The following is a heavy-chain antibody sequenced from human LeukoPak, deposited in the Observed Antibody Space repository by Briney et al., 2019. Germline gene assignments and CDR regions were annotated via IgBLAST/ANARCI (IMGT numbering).Heavy chain of an antibody. CDR1: GYTFTSYG. V-gene: IGHV1-18*01. Sequence: GASVKVSCKASGYTFTSYGVSWVRQAPGQGLEWMGWISAYNGNTNYAQKLQGRVTMTTDTSTSTAYMELRSLRSDDTAVYFCAKRGVVIRVILVGFHKEAHYFDSWGQGALVTVSS. J-gene: IGHJ4*02. CDR3: AKRGVVIRVILVGFHKEAHYFDS. CDR2: ISAYNGNT. D-gene: IGHD3-22*01.